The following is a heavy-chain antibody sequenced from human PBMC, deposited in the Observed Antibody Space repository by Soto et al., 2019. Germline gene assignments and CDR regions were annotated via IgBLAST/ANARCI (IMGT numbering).Heavy chain of an antibody. V-gene: IGHV4-59*02. Sequence: SETLSLTCTVSGASVSDYYWNWVRQPLGKGLEWIGFIHYTGSRIFNPSLQSRVTMSVDVSQNQFSLRLTSVTAADTAIYYCARWGHPAVKAFDIWGQGTTVTVS. CDR3: ARWGHPAVKAFDI. CDR1: GASVSDYY. J-gene: IGHJ3*02. D-gene: IGHD3-16*01. CDR2: IHYTGSR.